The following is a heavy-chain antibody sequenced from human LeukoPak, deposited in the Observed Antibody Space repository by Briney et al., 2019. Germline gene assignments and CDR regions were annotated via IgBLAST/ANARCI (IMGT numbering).Heavy chain of an antibody. J-gene: IGHJ4*02. D-gene: IGHD5-12*01. CDR2: ISRSESYI. Sequence: PGGSLRLSCAAAGFTFSSHSMNWVRQAPGKGLEWVSSISRSESYIYHADSVKGRFTISRDNAKNSLYLQMNSLRAEDTAVYYCARDLTVATIHWGQGTLVTVSS. V-gene: IGHV3-21*01. CDR3: ARDLTVATIH. CDR1: GFTFSSHS.